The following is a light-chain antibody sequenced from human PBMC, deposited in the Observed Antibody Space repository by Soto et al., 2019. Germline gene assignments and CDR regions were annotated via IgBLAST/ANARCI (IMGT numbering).Light chain of an antibody. Sequence: EIVLTQSPGTLSLSPGERATLSCRASQSVSDSYLAWYQQKPGQAPRLLIYASSRATGIPDRVSGSGSGTDFTLTISRLEPEVFAVYYCEHYGTSALFGPGTKVDIK. CDR1: QSVSDSY. CDR3: EHYGTSAL. J-gene: IGKJ3*01. V-gene: IGKV3-20*01. CDR2: AS.